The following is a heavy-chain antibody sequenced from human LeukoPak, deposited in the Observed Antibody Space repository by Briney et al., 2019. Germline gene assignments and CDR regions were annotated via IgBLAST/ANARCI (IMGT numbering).Heavy chain of an antibody. CDR3: ARIPPGQRMTAP. Sequence: AETLSLTCAVNGASFSGYYWSWIRQPPGKGLEWIGEINHSGSINYNPSLKSRVTISVDTSKNQFSLKLNSVTAADTAVYYCARIPPGQRMTAPWGQGTLVTVSS. CDR2: INHSGSI. V-gene: IGHV4-34*01. CDR1: GASFSGYY. D-gene: IGHD2/OR15-2a*01. J-gene: IGHJ5*02.